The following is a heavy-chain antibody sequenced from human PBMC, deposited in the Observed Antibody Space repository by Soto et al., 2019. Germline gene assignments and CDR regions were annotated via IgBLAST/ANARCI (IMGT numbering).Heavy chain of an antibody. CDR1: GFTFSSYW. Sequence: GGSLRLSCAASGFTFSSYWMHWVRQAPGKGLVWVSRINSDGSSTSYADSVKGRFTISRDNAKNTLYLQMNSLRAEDTAVYYCASWSSYYYMDVWGKGTTVTVSS. J-gene: IGHJ6*03. CDR2: INSDGSST. V-gene: IGHV3-74*01. CDR3: ASWSSYYYMDV.